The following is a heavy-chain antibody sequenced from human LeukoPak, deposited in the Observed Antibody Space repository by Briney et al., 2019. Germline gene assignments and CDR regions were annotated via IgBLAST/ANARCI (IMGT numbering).Heavy chain of an antibody. D-gene: IGHD3-16*02. CDR3: ARGSTFGGVIGRRQIPPQKYFDP. CDR1: DYTFTNYG. Sequence: ASVMVSCKTSDYTFTNYGISWVRQAPGQGLEWMGWINPSNGDTKYAQTFQGRVTLTTDTSTSTAYMELRSLRSDDTAVYYCARGSTFGGVIGRRQIPPQKYFDPWGQGTLVSVSS. J-gene: IGHJ5*02. V-gene: IGHV1-18*01. CDR2: INPSNGDT.